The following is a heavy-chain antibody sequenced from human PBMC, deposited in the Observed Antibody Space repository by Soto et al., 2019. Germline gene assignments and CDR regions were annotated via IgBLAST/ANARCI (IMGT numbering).Heavy chain of an antibody. J-gene: IGHJ4*02. Sequence: QVQLVESGGGVVQPGRSLRLSCAASRFTFSSYGMHWVRQAPGKGLEWVAVIWYDGSNKYSADSVKGRFTISRDNSKNTLYLQMNSLRVEDTAVYYCARETPSIAAAGPFDYWGQGTLVTVSS. CDR3: ARETPSIAAAGPFDY. CDR1: RFTFSSYG. V-gene: IGHV3-33*01. D-gene: IGHD6-13*01. CDR2: IWYDGSNK.